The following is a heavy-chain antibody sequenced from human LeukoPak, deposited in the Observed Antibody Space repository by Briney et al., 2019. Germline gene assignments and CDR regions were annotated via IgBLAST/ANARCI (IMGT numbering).Heavy chain of an antibody. CDR2: ISDSGGTS. CDR3: AKTSVGEGRIIASGYFDN. CDR1: GFTFSTYA. J-gene: IGHJ4*02. V-gene: IGHV3-23*01. D-gene: IGHD2-15*01. Sequence: GGSLRLSCAASGFTFSTYAMSWVRQAPGKGLEWVSGISDSGGTSYYADSVKGRFTISRDNSKNTLYLQMNSLRAEDTAVYYCAKTSVGEGRIIASGYFDNWGQGTLDTVSS.